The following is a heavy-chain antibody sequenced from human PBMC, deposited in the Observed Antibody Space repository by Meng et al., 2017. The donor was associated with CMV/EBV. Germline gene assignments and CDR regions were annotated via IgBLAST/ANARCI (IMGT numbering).Heavy chain of an antibody. J-gene: IGHJ4*02. V-gene: IGHV3-74*01. CDR1: GFTFSSYW. D-gene: IGHD2-2*01. CDR2: INSDGSST. Sequence: GESLKISCAASGFTFSSYWMHWVRQAPGKGLVWVSRINSDGSSTSYADSVKGRFTISRDNAKNTMYLQMNSLRAEDTAVYYWASLEYRDYWGQGTLVTVSS. CDR3: ASLEYRDY.